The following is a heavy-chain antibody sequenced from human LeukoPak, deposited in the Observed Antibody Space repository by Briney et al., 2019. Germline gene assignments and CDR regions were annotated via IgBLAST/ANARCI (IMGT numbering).Heavy chain of an antibody. D-gene: IGHD3-16*02. CDR1: GFTFSDYY. V-gene: IGHV3-11*01. J-gene: IGHJ4*02. Sequence: GGSLRLSCAASGFTFSDYYMSWIRQAPGKGLEWVSYISSSGSTIYYADSVKGRFTISRDNAKNSLYLQMNSLRAEDTAVYYCARIPSDYVWGSYRSYYFDYWGQGTLVTVSS. CDR3: ARIPSDYVWGSYRSYYFDY. CDR2: ISSSGSTI.